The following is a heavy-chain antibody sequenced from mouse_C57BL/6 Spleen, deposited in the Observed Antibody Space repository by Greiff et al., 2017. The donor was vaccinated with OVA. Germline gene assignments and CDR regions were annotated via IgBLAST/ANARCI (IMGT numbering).Heavy chain of an antibody. J-gene: IGHJ2*01. D-gene: IGHD2-4*01. CDR2: IDPSDSYT. CDR3: AAIYYDYSYYFDY. Sequence: QVQLQQPGAELVMPGASVKLSCKASGYTFTSYWMHWVKQRPGQGLEWIGEIDPSDSYTNYNQKFKGKSTLTVDKSSSTAYMQLSSLTSEDSAVYYCAAIYYDYSYYFDYWGQGTTLTVSS. V-gene: IGHV1-69*01. CDR1: GYTFTSYW.